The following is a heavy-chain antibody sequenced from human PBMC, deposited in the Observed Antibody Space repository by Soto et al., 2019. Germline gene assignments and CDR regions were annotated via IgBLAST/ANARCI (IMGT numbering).Heavy chain of an antibody. CDR1: GGTFSSYT. CDR3: AREGGSPVYYYYMDV. J-gene: IGHJ6*03. V-gene: IGHV1-69*04. Sequence: ASVKVSCKASGGTFSSYTISWVRQAPGQGLEWMGRIIPILGIANYAQKFQGRVTITGDKSTSTAYMELSSLRSEDTAVYYCAREGGSPVYYYYMDVWGKGTTVTVSS. D-gene: IGHD1-26*01. CDR2: IIPILGIA.